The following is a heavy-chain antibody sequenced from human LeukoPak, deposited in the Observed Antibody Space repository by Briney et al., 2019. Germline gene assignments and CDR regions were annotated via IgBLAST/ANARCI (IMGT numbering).Heavy chain of an antibody. CDR2: MNPNSGNT. D-gene: IGHD4-17*01. V-gene: IGHV1-8*01. J-gene: IGHJ4*02. Sequence: GASVTVSFMASGYTFTNYDINWVRQATGQGLEWMGWMNPNSGNTGYAQKFQGRVTMTRNTSISTAYMELSSLRSEDTAVYYCARRGWPHDYGDYWVDYWGQGTLVTVSS. CDR1: GYTFTNYD. CDR3: ARRGWPHDYGDYWVDY.